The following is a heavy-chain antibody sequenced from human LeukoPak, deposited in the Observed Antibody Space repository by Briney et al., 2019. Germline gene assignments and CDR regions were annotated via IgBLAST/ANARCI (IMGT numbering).Heavy chain of an antibody. CDR2: IYHSGST. V-gene: IGHV4-38-2*01. Sequence: SETLSLTCAGSGYSISSGYYWGWIRQPPGKGLEWIGSIYHSGSTDYNPSLKSRVTISVDTSKNQFSLKLSSVTAADTAVYYCARVSSSIVVVPAYYMDVWGKGTTVTVSS. CDR3: ARVSSSIVVVPAYYMDV. CDR1: GYSISSGYY. D-gene: IGHD2-2*01. J-gene: IGHJ6*03.